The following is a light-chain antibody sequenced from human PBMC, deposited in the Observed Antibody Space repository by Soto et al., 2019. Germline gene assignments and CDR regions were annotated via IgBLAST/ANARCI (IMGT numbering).Light chain of an antibody. Sequence: DIQMTQSPSSLSASVGDRVTITCRASQTISTYLNWYQQKPGKAPRLLIYDASSLLSGVPSRLSGSGYGTDFTLTIASLQPEDFSTYYCQQSDSTPYPFGRGTKVEI. V-gene: IGKV1-39*01. CDR1: QTISTY. CDR2: DAS. CDR3: QQSDSTPYP. J-gene: IGKJ2*01.